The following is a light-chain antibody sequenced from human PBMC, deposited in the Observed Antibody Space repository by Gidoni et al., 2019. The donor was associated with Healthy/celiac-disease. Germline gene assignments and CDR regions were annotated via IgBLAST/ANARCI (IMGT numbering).Light chain of an antibody. CDR1: PSISSY. CDR3: QQSYSTPQT. V-gene: IGKV1-39*01. J-gene: IGKJ1*01. CDR2: AAC. Sequence: IQMSQSPSSLSASVGDRVTIPCRESPSISSYLNWYQQKPGKAPKLLIYAACSLQSGVPSMFSGSGGGKDFTLTSSSVQPEYFATYYCQQSYSTPQTFGQGTKVEIK.